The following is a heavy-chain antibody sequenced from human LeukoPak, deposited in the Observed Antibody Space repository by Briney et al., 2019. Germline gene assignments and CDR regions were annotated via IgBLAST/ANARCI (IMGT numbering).Heavy chain of an antibody. Sequence: GGSLRLSCAASGFTFDDYAMHWVRQAPGKGLEWVSGISWNSGSIGYADSVEGRFTISRDNAKNSLYLQMNSLRAEDMALYYCAKGGGSYYVDAFDIWGQGTMVTVSS. V-gene: IGHV3-9*03. CDR1: GFTFDDYA. CDR3: AKGGGSYYVDAFDI. CDR2: ISWNSGSI. D-gene: IGHD1-26*01. J-gene: IGHJ3*02.